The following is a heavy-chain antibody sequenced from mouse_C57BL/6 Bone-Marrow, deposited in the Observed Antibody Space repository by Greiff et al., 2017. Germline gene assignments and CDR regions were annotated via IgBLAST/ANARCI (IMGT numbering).Heavy chain of an antibody. J-gene: IGHJ1*03. D-gene: IGHD2-3*01. CDR2: ISSGGSYT. V-gene: IGHV5-6*01. Sequence: VQLVESGGDLVKPGGSLKLSCAASGFTFSSYGMSWVRQTPDKRLEWVATISSGGSYTYYPDSVKGRFTISRDNAKNTLYLQMSSLKSEDTAMYYCARHDGYFWYFDVWGTGTTVTVSS. CDR1: GFTFSSYG. CDR3: ARHDGYFWYFDV.